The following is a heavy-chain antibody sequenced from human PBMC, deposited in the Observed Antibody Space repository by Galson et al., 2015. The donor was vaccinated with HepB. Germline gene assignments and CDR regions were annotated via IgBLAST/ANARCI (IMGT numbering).Heavy chain of an antibody. CDR2: ISPDGGAT. Sequence: SVKVSCKASGFMFTGYYLHWVRQVPGQLLEWMGRISPDGGATDYAQRFQDRVTLTSDTSINTAYMELRSLRPDDTAVYFCARDSDMDVWGTGTTVIVSS. CDR3: ARDSDMDV. J-gene: IGHJ6*03. CDR1: GFMFTGYY. V-gene: IGHV1-2*06.